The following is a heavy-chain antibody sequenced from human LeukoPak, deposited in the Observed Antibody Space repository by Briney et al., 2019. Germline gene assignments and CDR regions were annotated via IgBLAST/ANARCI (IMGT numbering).Heavy chain of an antibody. V-gene: IGHV3-20*04. CDR2: MNWNGGST. CDR1: GFTFDDYG. Sequence: GGSLRLSCAASGFTFDDYGMSWVRQAPGKGLEWVSGMNWNGGSTGYADSVKGRFTISRDNAKNSLYLQTNSLRAEDTALYYCARSTAGSYCDYWGQGTLVTVSS. D-gene: IGHD1-1*01. CDR3: ARSTAGSYCDY. J-gene: IGHJ4*02.